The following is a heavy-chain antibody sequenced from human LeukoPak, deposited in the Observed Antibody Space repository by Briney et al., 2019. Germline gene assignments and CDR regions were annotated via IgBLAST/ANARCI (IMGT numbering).Heavy chain of an antibody. Sequence: ASVKVSCKASGYTFTSYDINWVRQATGQGLEWMGWMNPNSGNTGYAQKFQGRVTMTRNTSISTAYMELSSLRSEDTAVYYCXRAVTVRRYFDWXLPYYYYYMDVWGKGXTVTV. D-gene: IGHD3-9*01. CDR1: GYTFTSYD. CDR2: MNPNSGNT. CDR3: XRAVTVRRYFDWXLPYYYYYMDV. J-gene: IGHJ6*03. V-gene: IGHV1-8*01.